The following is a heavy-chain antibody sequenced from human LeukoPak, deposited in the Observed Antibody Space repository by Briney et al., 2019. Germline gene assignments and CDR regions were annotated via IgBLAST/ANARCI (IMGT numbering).Heavy chain of an antibody. CDR3: ARSSPRIAVAGTYAFDT. Sequence: SQTLSLTCAISGDSVSSNSAAWNWIRQSPSRGLEWLGRTYYRSKWYNDYAVSVKSRITINPDTSKNQFSLQLNSVTPEDTAVYYCARSSPRIAVAGTYAFDTWGQGTMVTVSS. J-gene: IGHJ3*02. V-gene: IGHV6-1*01. CDR2: TYYRSKWYN. D-gene: IGHD6-19*01. CDR1: GDSVSSNSAA.